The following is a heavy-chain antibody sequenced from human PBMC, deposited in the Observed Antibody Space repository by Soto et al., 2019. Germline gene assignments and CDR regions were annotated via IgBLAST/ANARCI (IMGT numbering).Heavy chain of an antibody. J-gene: IGHJ4*02. Sequence: EVQLVESGGVVVQPGGSLRLSCAASGFTFDDYTMHWVRQAPGKGLEWVSLISWDGGSTYYADSVKGRFTISRDNSKNSLYLQMNSLRTEDTALYYCAKDMATYYYDRRGPTGFDYWGQGTLVTVSS. CDR2: ISWDGGST. V-gene: IGHV3-43*01. CDR1: GFTFDDYT. D-gene: IGHD3-22*01. CDR3: AKDMATYYYDRRGPTGFDY.